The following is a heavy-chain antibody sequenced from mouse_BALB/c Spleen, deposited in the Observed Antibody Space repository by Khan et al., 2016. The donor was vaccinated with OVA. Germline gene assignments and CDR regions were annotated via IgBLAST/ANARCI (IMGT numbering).Heavy chain of an antibody. CDR3: TRDRIDY. J-gene: IGHJ2*01. CDR2: INPTSGYT. Sequence: VKLQESGAERAKPGASVKMSCKASGYTFTTYWMHWVKQRPGQGLEWIGCINPTSGYTDYNEKFKDRATLSADKSSSTAYMQLSSLTSEDSAVYYCTRDRIDYWGQGTTLTVSS. V-gene: IGHV1-7*01. CDR1: GYTFTTYW.